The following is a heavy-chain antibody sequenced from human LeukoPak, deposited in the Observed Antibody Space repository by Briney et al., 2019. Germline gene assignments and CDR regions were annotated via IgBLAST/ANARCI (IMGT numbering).Heavy chain of an antibody. Sequence: ASVKVSCKASGYTFTGYYMHWVRQAPGQRLEWMGWINPNSGGTNSAQKFQGRVTMTRDTSISTAYMELSRLRSDDTAVYYCARDPPLYSSSWYFDYWGQGTLVTVSS. CDR1: GYTFTGYY. CDR2: INPNSGGT. D-gene: IGHD6-13*01. J-gene: IGHJ4*02. CDR3: ARDPPLYSSSWYFDY. V-gene: IGHV1-2*02.